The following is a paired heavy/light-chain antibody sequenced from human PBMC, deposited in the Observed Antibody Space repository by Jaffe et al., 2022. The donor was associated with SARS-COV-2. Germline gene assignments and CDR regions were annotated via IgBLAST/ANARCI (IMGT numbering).Light chain of an antibody. CDR3: QQYGVSPIT. J-gene: IGKJ5*01. CDR2: GAS. CDR1: QSVSANY. Sequence: EIVLTQSPGTLSLSPGERATLSCRASQSVSANYLAWYQQKPGQAPRLLIYGASSTATGIPDRFSGSGSGTDFTLTISRLEPEDFAVYHCQQYGVSPITFGQGTRLEIK. V-gene: IGKV3-20*01.
Heavy chain of an antibody. V-gene: IGHV4-39*01. CDR1: GGSISVNNYY. Sequence: QLQLQESGPGLVKPSETLSLTCTVSGGSISVNNYYWGWIRQPPGKGLEWIGSMSYSGNTLYNPSLKSRVTMSVDTSKNQFSLKVTSVTAADTAVYYCARRGGGGTVAIEKTYYWGQGTQVTVSS. J-gene: IGHJ4*02. CDR3: ARRGGGGTVAIEKTYY. CDR2: MSYSGNT. D-gene: IGHD5-12*01.